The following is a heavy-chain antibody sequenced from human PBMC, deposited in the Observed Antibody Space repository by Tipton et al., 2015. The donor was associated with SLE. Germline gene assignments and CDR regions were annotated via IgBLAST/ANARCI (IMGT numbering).Heavy chain of an antibody. V-gene: IGHV4-39*07. CDR3: ARVSRIGWFDP. CDR2: IFYGEST. D-gene: IGHD3-22*01. CDR1: GDSVSSSNYY. J-gene: IGHJ5*02. Sequence: TLSLTCTVSGDSVSSSNYYWGWIRQPPGKGLEWIGTIFYGESTYYNPSLKSRVTISIDTSKNHFSLKLTSVTAADTAVYYCARVSRIGWFDPWGQGTLVSVSS.